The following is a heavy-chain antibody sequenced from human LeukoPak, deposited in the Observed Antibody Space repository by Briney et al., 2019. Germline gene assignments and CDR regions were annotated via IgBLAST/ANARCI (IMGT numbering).Heavy chain of an antibody. CDR3: ARVDSNYGSAFDI. V-gene: IGHV1-8*03. D-gene: IGHD4-11*01. CDR2: MNPNSGNT. J-gene: IGHJ3*02. CDR1: GYTFTSYG. Sequence: ASVKVSCKASGYTFTSYGISWVRQAPGQGLEWMGWMNPNSGNTGYAQKFQGRVTITRNTSISTAYMELSSLRSEDTAVYYCARVDSNYGSAFDIWGQGTMVTVSS.